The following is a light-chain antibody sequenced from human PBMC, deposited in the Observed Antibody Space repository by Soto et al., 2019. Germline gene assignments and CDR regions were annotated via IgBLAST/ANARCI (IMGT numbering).Light chain of an antibody. Sequence: DIVMTQSPDSLAVSLGERATINCKSSQSVLHSSNNKNYLAWYQQKPGQPPKLLIYWASTRESGVPDRFSGSGSGTDFTLTISGLQAEDVAVYYCQQYYSTPRTFGQGTKVDIK. J-gene: IGKJ1*01. CDR3: QQYYSTPRT. CDR2: WAS. CDR1: QSVLHSSNNKNY. V-gene: IGKV4-1*01.